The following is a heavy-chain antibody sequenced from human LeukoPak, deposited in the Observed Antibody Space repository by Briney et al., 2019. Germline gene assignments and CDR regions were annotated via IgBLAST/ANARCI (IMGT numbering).Heavy chain of an antibody. CDR2: IIPILGIA. D-gene: IGHD3-22*01. J-gene: IGHJ4*02. CDR1: GGTFSSYA. V-gene: IGHV1-69*04. CDR3: ARDHMIVVPSPYYFDY. Sequence: SVKLSCKASGGTFSSYAISWVRQAPGQGLEWMGRIIPILGIANYAQKFQGRVTITADKSTSTAYMELSSLRSEDTAVYYCARDHMIVVPSPYYFDYWGQGTLVTVSS.